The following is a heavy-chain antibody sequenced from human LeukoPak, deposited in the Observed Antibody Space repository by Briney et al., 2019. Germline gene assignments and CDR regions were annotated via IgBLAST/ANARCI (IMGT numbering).Heavy chain of an antibody. CDR1: GFTFSSYG. CDR2: ISWDGGST. V-gene: IGHV3-43D*04. CDR3: AKSASLGYDSSGPLDY. J-gene: IGHJ4*02. D-gene: IGHD3-22*01. Sequence: GGSLRLSCAASGFTFSSYGMHWVRQAPGKGLEWVSLISWDGGSTYYADSVKGRFTISRDNSKNSLYLQMNSLRAEDTALYYCAKSASLGYDSSGPLDYWGQGTLVTVSS.